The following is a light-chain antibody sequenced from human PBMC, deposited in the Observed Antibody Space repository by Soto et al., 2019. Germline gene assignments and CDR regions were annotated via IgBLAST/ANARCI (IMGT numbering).Light chain of an antibody. CDR2: SGN. CDR1: ASNVGTNF. CDR3: AVCDDIVSGFVV. Sequence: QSVLTQPPSVSGTPGQSVNISCAGSASNVGTNFVYWYRHFPGTAPELLVYSGNQRPSGVPGRFSSSKSGASAYLAITGLRSVDEGDYYCAVCDDIVSGFVVFGGGTKLTVL. J-gene: IGLJ2*01. V-gene: IGLV1-47*02.